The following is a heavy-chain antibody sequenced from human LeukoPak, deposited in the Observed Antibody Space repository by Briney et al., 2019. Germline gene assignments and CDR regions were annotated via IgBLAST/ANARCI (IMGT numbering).Heavy chain of an antibody. J-gene: IGHJ6*03. D-gene: IGHD3-3*01. CDR3: ARQYYDFWSGYLADYYYYYMDV. V-gene: IGHV4-39*01. CDR2: IYYSGST. CDR1: GGSISSSSYY. Sequence: SETLSLTCTVSGGSISSSSYYWGWIRQPPGKGLEWIGSIYYSGSTYYNPSLKSRVTISVDTSKNQFSLKLSSVTAADTAVYYCARQYYDFWSGYLADYYYYYMDVRGKGTTVTVSS.